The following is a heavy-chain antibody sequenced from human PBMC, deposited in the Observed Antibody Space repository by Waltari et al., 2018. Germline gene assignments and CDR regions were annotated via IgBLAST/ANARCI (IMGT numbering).Heavy chain of an antibody. V-gene: IGHV3-23*04. CDR1: GFTFSSYA. CDR2: ISGSGGST. CDR3: AKCDGYNEGGLDY. Sequence: EVQLVESGGGLVQPGGSMRLSCAASGFTFSSYAITWVSRAPGKGLEWVSAISGSGGSTYYADSVKGRFTISRDNSKNTLYLQMNSLRAEDTAVYYCAKCDGYNEGGLDYWGQGTLVTVSS. D-gene: IGHD5-12*01. J-gene: IGHJ4*02.